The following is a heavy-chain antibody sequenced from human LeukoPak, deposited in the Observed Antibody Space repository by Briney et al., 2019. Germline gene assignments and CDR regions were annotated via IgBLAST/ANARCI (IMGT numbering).Heavy chain of an antibody. Sequence: GESLKISCKGSGYSFTSYWIGWVRQMPGKGLEWMGIIYPGDSDTRYSPSFQGQVTISADKSISTAYLQWSSLKASDTAMYYCARNRGPYYYGSSGYDPWGQGTLVTVSS. CDR2: IYPGDSDT. J-gene: IGHJ5*02. CDR3: ARNRGPYYYGSSGYDP. D-gene: IGHD3-22*01. CDR1: GYSFTSYW. V-gene: IGHV5-51*01.